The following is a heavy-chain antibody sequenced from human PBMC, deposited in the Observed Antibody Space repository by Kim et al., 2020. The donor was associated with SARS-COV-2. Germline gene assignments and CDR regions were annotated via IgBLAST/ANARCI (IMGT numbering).Heavy chain of an antibody. V-gene: IGHV4-34*01. CDR2: INHSGST. CDR1: GGSFSGYY. Sequence: SETLSLTCAVYGGSFSGYYWSWIRQPPGKGLEWIGEINHSGSTNYNPSLKSRVTISVDTSKNQFSLKLSSVTAADTAVYYCATSTLYYFDYWGQGTLVT. J-gene: IGHJ4*02. CDR3: ATSTLYYFDY.